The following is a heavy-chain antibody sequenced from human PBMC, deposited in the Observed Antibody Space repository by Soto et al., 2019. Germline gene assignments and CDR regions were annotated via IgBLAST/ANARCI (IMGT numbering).Heavy chain of an antibody. J-gene: IGHJ3*02. Sequence: PGGSLRLSCAASDFTFSNAWINWVRQAPGKGLEWVGRIKSKTHGGTTDFAAPVKGRFAISRDNSKNTLYLQMNSLRAEDTAVYYCARDESPRNDYGGNWGAAFDIWGQGTMVTVSS. CDR1: DFTFSNAW. D-gene: IGHD4-17*01. CDR2: IKSKTHGGTT. V-gene: IGHV3-15*07. CDR3: ARDESPRNDYGGNWGAAFDI.